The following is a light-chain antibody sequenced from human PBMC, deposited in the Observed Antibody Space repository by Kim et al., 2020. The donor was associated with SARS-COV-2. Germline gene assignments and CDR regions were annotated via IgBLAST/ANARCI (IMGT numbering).Light chain of an antibody. J-gene: IGKJ2*01. Sequence: SPGNTPTLACWASPSGCGNCLASYRHKPGQAPRLLIYSGSRRATCVPERFSGSGSETEFILSISRLEPEDFAMYYCQQYGTAPPYTFGQGTKLE. CDR3: QQYGTAPPYT. V-gene: IGKV3-20*01. CDR2: SGS. CDR1: PSGCGNC.